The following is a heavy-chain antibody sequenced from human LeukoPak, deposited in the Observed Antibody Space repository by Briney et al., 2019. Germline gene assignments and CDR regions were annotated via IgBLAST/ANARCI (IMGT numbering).Heavy chain of an antibody. J-gene: IGHJ6*02. CDR1: GGSFSGYY. CDR3: ARGPPRLTIFGVVTAKDYYYGMDV. CDR2: INHSGST. D-gene: IGHD3-3*01. V-gene: IGHV4-34*01. Sequence: TSETLSLTCAVYGGSFSGYYWSWIRQPPGEGLEWIGAINHSGSTNYNPSLKSRVTISVDTSKNQFSLKLSSVTAADTAVYYCARGPPRLTIFGVVTAKDYYYGMDVWGQGTTVTVSS.